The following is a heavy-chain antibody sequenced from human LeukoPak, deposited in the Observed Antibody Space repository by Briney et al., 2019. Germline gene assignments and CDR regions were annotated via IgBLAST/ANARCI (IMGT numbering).Heavy chain of an antibody. D-gene: IGHD2-21*02. V-gene: IGHV3-48*04. CDR3: ARDPVLKDCGGDWEMCDY. J-gene: IGHJ4*02. CDR1: GFTFSSYA. Sequence: QSGGSLRLSCAASGFTFSSYAMSWVRQAPGKGLEWVSYISSSGSTIYYADSVKGRFTISRDNAKNSLYLQMNSLRAEDTAVYYCARDPVLKDCGGDWEMCDYWGQGTLVTVSS. CDR2: ISSSGSTI.